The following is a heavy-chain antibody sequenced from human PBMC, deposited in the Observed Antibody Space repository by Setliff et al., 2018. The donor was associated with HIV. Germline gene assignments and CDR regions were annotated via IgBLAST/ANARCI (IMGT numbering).Heavy chain of an antibody. CDR3: VRGANFYTPRKRIFDH. J-gene: IGHJ4*02. Sequence: SETLSLTCAVYGGSFSGYYWSWIRQSPGKGLEWIGEVSYSGNTNYNPSLKSRLNISVDKSKNQFSLKLNSVTAADSAVYYCVRGANFYTPRKRIFDHWGQGVLVTVSS. D-gene: IGHD3-3*01. V-gene: IGHV4-34*01. CDR2: VSYSGNT. CDR1: GGSFSGYY.